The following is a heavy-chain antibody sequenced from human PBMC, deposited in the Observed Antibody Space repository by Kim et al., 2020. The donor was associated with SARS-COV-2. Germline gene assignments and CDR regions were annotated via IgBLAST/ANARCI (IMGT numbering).Heavy chain of an antibody. D-gene: IGHD6-6*01. Sequence: SLKSRVTISVDTSKNQFSLKLSSVTAADTAVYYCARRIAARPRRGGWFDPWGQGTLVTVSS. CDR3: ARRIAARPRRGGWFDP. J-gene: IGHJ5*02. V-gene: IGHV4-34*01.